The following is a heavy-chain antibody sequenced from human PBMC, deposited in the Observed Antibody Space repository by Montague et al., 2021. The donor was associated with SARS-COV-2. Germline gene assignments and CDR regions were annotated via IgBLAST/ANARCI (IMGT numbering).Heavy chain of an antibody. CDR3: TTGEGVYGWRYYFDY. CDR1: GDSIRTNY. CDR2: VDNSGST. D-gene: IGHD6-19*01. Sequence: SETLSLTCTVSGDSIRTNYWSWIRQSPGQRLEWIGYVDNSGSTEYSPSLKSRVTISLETSKRQFSLRLNSVTEADTAVYYCTTGEGVYGWRYYFDYWSQGTLVTVSS. J-gene: IGHJ4*02. V-gene: IGHV4-59*01.